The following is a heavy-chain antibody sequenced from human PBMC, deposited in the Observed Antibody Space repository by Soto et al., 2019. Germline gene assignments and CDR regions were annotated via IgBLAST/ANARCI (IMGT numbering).Heavy chain of an antibody. D-gene: IGHD5-18*01. CDR3: AKDRRDGYTTCSRCYGVDV. CDR2: ISHDGTKT. V-gene: IGHV3-30*18. CDR1: GFNFGAYG. Sequence: PGESLKISCEASGFNFGAYGMHWVGQAPGKGRGWVAVISHDGTKTYYSDSVKGRFTVSRDNSKNMLYVQMVSLRPDDTAVYSCAKDRRDGYTTCSRCYGVDVWGQGTTVTVSS. J-gene: IGHJ6*02.